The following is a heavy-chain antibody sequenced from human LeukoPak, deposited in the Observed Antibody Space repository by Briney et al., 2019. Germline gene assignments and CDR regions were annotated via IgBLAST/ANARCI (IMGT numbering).Heavy chain of an antibody. CDR3: ARDRHYYGSVSYYGD. Sequence: AGGSLRLACAAYGFTFSSYSMNWVRQAPGKGLEWVSYIRSSSSTIYYADSVKGRFTISRDNAKNSLYLQMNSLRAENTAVYYCARDRHYYGSVSYYGDWGQGTLVTVSS. V-gene: IGHV3-48*01. J-gene: IGHJ4*02. CDR1: GFTFSSYS. D-gene: IGHD3-10*01. CDR2: IRSSSSTI.